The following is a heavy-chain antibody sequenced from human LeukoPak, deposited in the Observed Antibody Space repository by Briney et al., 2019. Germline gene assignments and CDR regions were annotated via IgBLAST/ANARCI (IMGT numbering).Heavy chain of an antibody. V-gene: IGHV4-39*02. CDR2: IYYSGSSENP. J-gene: IGHJ5*02. CDR3: ARDRNWFDP. Sequence: SETLSLTCSVSGDSLSLSLYYWGWIRQPPGKGLEWIGSIYYSGSSENPHYNPSLKSRVTMSVDTSKNQFSLTLSSVTAADTAVYYCARDRNWFDPWGQGTLVTVSS. CDR1: GDSLSLSLYY.